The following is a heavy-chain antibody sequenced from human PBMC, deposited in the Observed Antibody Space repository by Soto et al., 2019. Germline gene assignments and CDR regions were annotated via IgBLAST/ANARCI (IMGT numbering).Heavy chain of an antibody. D-gene: IGHD3-22*01. CDR3: AHRGGYYDSSGYYPFDY. Sequence: QITLKESGPTLAKPTQPLTLTCTFSGFSLSTSGVGVGWIRQPPGKALEWLALLYWDDDKRYSPSLKSRLTITKHPSKNQVVLTMTNSDPVDTATYYCAHRGGYYDSSGYYPFDYWGQGTLVTVSS. CDR1: GFSLSTSGVG. CDR2: LYWDDDK. V-gene: IGHV2-5*02. J-gene: IGHJ4*02.